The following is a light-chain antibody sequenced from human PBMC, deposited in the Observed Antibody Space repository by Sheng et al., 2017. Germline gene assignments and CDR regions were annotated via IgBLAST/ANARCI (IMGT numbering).Light chain of an antibody. CDR1: QGINSD. Sequence: DIQLTQSPSFLSASVGDRVTITCRASQGINSDFACWYRQKPGEAPKLLIYAASTLQSGVPSRFSGSGSGTDFTLTISSLQPEDFATYYCQHYNYYSPDAFGQGTKLEI. CDR2: AAS. CDR3: QHYNYYSPDA. J-gene: IGKJ2*01. V-gene: IGKV1-9*01.